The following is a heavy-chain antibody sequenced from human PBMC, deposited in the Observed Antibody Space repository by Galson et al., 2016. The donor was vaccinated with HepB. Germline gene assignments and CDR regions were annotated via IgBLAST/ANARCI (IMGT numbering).Heavy chain of an antibody. CDR2: ITSTSTSI. CDR3: ARESDDFWSGYYDDY. D-gene: IGHD3-3*01. Sequence: CLRLSCAASGFTFSSYTMSWVRQAPGKGLEWVSSITSTSTSIYYADSVKGRFTISRDDAKNSLYLQMNHLRAEDTAVYYCARESDDFWSGYYDDYWGQGALVTVSS. V-gene: IGHV3-21*04. J-gene: IGHJ4*02. CDR1: GFTFSSYT.